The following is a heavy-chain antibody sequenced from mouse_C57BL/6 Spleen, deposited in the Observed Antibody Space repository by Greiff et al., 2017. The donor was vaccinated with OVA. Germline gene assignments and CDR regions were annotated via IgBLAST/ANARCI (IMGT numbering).Heavy chain of an antibody. J-gene: IGHJ4*01. V-gene: IGHV1-26*01. Sequence: EVQLQQSGPELVKPGASVKISCKASGYTFTDYYMNWVKQSHGKSLEWIGDINPNNGGTSYNQKFKGKATLTVDKSSSTAYMELRSLTSEDSAVYYCARGGSSAMDYWGQGTSVTVSS. CDR2: INPNNGGT. CDR3: ARGGSSAMDY. CDR1: GYTFTDYY.